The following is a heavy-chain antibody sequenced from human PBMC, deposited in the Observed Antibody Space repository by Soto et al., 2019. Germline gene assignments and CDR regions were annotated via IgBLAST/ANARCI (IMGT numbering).Heavy chain of an antibody. D-gene: IGHD6-19*01. J-gene: IGHJ5*02. CDR1: GYTFTSYG. V-gene: IGHV1-18*01. CDR3: ARDWAVAGTNNWFDP. CDR2: ISAYNGNT. Sequence: GASVKVSCKASGYTFTSYGISWVRQAPGQGPEWMGWISAYNGNTNYAQKLQGRVTMTTDTSTSTAYMELRSLRSDDTAVYYCARDWAVAGTNNWFDPWGQGTLVTVSS.